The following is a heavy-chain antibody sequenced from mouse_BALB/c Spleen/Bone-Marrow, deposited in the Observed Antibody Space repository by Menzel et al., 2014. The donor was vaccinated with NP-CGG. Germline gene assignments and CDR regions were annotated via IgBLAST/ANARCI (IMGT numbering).Heavy chain of an antibody. CDR2: IDPANGNT. D-gene: IGHD1-3*01. J-gene: IGHJ1*01. CDR1: GFNFKDTY. Sequence: VQLQQSGAELVKPGASVKLSCSASGFNFKDTYMHWVKQRPEQGLEWIGRIDPANGNTKYDPKFQDKATITADTSSNTVDLQLSSLTFEDTAVYYCARQEFAIYWYFDVWGAGTTVTVSS. CDR3: ARQEFAIYWYFDV. V-gene: IGHV14-3*02.